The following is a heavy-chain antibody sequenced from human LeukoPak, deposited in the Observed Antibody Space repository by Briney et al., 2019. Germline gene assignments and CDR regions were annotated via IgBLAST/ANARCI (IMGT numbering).Heavy chain of an antibody. CDR2: FYHSGST. V-gene: IGHV4-38-2*01. CDR3: ARHDFYSNYPHNWFDP. D-gene: IGHD4-11*01. Sequence: PSETLSLTCAVSAYSIGSGCYWGWIRQPPGKGLEWVGSFYHSGSTYYNPSLKSRVTISVDTSKNQFSLKLSSVTAADTAVYYCARHDFYSNYPHNWFDPWGREPWSPSPQ. J-gene: IGHJ5*02. CDR1: AYSIGSGCY.